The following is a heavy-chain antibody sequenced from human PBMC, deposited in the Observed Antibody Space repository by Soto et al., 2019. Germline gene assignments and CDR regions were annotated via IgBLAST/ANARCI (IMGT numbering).Heavy chain of an antibody. Sequence: ASVKVSCKTSGYTFTEYGISWFRQAPGQGLEWMGWISPYNGKTNYIQEFQDRVTITTDTSSTTVYMDLRTLKSDDTAIYFCARADYGDTKIYSFDHWGQGTLVTVPS. CDR1: GYTFTEYG. D-gene: IGHD4-17*01. CDR3: ARADYGDTKIYSFDH. CDR2: ISPYNGKT. V-gene: IGHV1-18*01. J-gene: IGHJ4*02.